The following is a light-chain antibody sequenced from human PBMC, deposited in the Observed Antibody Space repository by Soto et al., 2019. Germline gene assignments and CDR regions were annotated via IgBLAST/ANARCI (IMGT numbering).Light chain of an antibody. Sequence: QYVLTQSPSASASLGASVKLTCTLSSGHSNYAIAWHQQQSEKGPRYLMKLNSDGSHSKGDGIPDRFSGSSSGAERYLTISSLQSEDEAYYSCQTWGSGIVVFGGGTKLTVL. CDR3: QTWGSGIVV. CDR1: SGHSNYA. V-gene: IGLV4-69*01. CDR2: LNSDGSH. J-gene: IGLJ2*01.